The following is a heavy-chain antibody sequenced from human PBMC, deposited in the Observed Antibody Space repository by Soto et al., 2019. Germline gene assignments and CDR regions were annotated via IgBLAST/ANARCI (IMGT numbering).Heavy chain of an antibody. J-gene: IGHJ3*02. CDR2: VYALDGT. Sequence: PGGSLRLSCAASGFTFSSYVMSWVRQPPGKRLEWVSGVYALDGTYYADSGRGRFTSSIGGSRTTVYLQMRDLRPEDTALYFCATWSLREHAYDIWGQVSMVTV. CDR1: GFTFSSYV. D-gene: IGHD3-3*01. V-gene: IGHV3-23*01. CDR3: ATWSLREHAYDI.